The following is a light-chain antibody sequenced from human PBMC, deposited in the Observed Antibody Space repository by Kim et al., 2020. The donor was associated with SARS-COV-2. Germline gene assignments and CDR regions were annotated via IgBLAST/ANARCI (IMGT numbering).Light chain of an antibody. CDR2: DTR. CDR3: LLYFNGYRI. J-gene: IGLJ2*01. CDR1: TGAVTSGHH. Sequence: PGGTVTLTCGSSTGAVTSGHHPYWFQQKPGQAPRTLIHDTRNKHSWTPARFSGSLLGGNAALTLSGALPEDEAEYYCLLYFNGYRIFGGATQLTVL. V-gene: IGLV7-46*01.